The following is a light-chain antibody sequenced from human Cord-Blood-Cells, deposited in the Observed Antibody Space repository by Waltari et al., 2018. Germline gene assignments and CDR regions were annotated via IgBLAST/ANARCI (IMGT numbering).Light chain of an antibody. CDR1: SSDVGGYNY. CDR3: SSYTSSSTWV. Sequence: QSVLTQPASVSGSPGQSITISCTGTSSDVGGYNYVSWYQQPPGNAPKLMIYDVSKRPSGVSNRFSGSKSGNTASLTISGLQAEDEADYYCSSYTSSSTWVFGGGTKLTVL. V-gene: IGLV2-14*01. J-gene: IGLJ3*02. CDR2: DVS.